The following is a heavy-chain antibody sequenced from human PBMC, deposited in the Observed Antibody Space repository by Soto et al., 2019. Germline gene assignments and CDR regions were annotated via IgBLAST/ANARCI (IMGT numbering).Heavy chain of an antibody. D-gene: IGHD3-3*01. V-gene: IGHV1-3*01. CDR3: AGDQGYYDFWSGYSRNYYFYYGMDV. CDR2: INAGNGNT. CDR1: GYTFSSYA. J-gene: IGHJ6*02. Sequence: ASVKVSCKASGYTFSSYAMHWVCQAPGQRLEWMGWINAGNGNTKYSQKFQGRVTITRDTSASTAYMELSSLRSEDTAVYYCAGDQGYYDFWSGYSRNYYFYYGMDVWGQGTTVTVSS.